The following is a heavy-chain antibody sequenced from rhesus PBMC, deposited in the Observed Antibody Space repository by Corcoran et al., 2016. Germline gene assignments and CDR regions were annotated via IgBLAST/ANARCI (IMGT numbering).Heavy chain of an antibody. J-gene: IGHJ4*01. D-gene: IGHD2-21*01. CDR1: GGSISSHH. Sequence: QLQLQESGPGLVKSSETLSLTCAVSGGSISSHHWIWIRQPPGKGLEWIGRIFGGSGTTDYNPSLKSRVTVSTDTSKNQFSLKLSSVTAADTAVYYCARGWAGSGCPLVSIDYWGQGVLGTVSS. V-gene: IGHV4-173*01. CDR3: ARGWAGSGCPLVSIDY. CDR2: IFGGSGTT.